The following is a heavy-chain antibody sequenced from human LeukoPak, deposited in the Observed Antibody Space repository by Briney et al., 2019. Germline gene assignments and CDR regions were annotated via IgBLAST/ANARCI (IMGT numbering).Heavy chain of an antibody. Sequence: GGSLRLSCAASGFIFTGYFMSWVRQAPGKGLEWVASMKHDGSEKYYVDSVRGRFTISRDNTKNLLYLQMSSLRAEDTAVYYCATDRGWRTSGYYLYYFEYWGQGTLVTFSS. D-gene: IGHD3-3*01. J-gene: IGHJ4*02. CDR3: ATDRGWRTSGYYLYYFEY. V-gene: IGHV3-7*01. CDR1: GFIFTGYF. CDR2: MKHDGSEK.